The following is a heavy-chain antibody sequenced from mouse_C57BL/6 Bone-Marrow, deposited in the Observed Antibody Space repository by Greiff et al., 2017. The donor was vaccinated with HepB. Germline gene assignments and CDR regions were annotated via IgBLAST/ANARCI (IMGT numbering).Heavy chain of an antibody. V-gene: IGHV1-59*01. CDR3: SREFMTTGGAWYFDV. J-gene: IGHJ1*03. CDR1: GYTFTSYW. CDR2: IDPSDSYT. D-gene: IGHD1-1*01. Sequence: VQLQQPGAELVRPGTSVKLSCKASGYTFTSYWMHWVKQRPGQGLEWIGVIDPSDSYTNYNQKFKGKATLTVDTSSSTAYMQRSSLTSEDSAVYDCSREFMTTGGAWYFDVWGTGTTVTVSS.